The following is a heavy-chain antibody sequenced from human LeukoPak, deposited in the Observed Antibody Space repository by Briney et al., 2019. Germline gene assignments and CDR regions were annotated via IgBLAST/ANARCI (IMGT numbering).Heavy chain of an antibody. CDR1: GFTFRNYW. D-gene: IGHD6-19*01. J-gene: IGHJ6*03. Sequence: GGSLRLSCAASGFTFRNYWMSWVRQAPGKGLEWVANIKQDGSDKDYVDSVKGRFTISRDNAKNSLYLQMNSLTAEDTAVYYCAEWLTQYHYYMDAWGKGTTVTVSS. CDR3: AEWLTQYHYYMDA. CDR2: IKQDGSDK. V-gene: IGHV3-7*01.